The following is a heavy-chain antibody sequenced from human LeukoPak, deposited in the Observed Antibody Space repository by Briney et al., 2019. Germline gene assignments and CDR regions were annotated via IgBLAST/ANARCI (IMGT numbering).Heavy chain of an antibody. Sequence: VASVKVSCKASGSTFSRNSISWVRQVPGQGLEWMGRFIPMVGVAAYAQKFQGRITITEDRSTNTAFMELSSLRSEDTAVYYCARVLAVGVPVAIDAYYSYGMDVWGQGTAVTVS. CDR2: FIPMVGVA. J-gene: IGHJ6*02. V-gene: IGHV1-69*04. D-gene: IGHD2-2*02. CDR3: ARVLAVGVPVAIDAYYSYGMDV. CDR1: GSTFSRNS.